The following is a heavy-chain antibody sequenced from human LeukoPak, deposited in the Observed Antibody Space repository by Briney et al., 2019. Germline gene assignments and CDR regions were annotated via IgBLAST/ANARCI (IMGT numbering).Heavy chain of an antibody. CDR1: GGTFSSYA. V-gene: IGHV1-69*10. Sequence: SVKVSCKASGGTFSSYAISWVRQAPGQGLEWMGGIIPILGIANYAQKFQGRVTITADKSTSTAYMELSSLRSEDTAVYYCARNEAAGKYYYYGMDVWGQGTTVTVSS. D-gene: IGHD6-13*01. CDR3: ARNEAAGKYYYYGMDV. CDR2: IIPILGIA. J-gene: IGHJ6*02.